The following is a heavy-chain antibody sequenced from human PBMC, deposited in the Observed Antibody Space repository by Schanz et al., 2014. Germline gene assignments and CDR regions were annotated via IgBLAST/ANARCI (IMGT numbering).Heavy chain of an antibody. CDR2: VSASGGGP. CDR1: GFTFRSYA. V-gene: IGHV3-23*01. Sequence: EVQLLESGGGLVQPGGSLRLSCIGSGFTFRSYALGWVRQAPGKGLEWVSLVSASGGGPFYADSVKGRFTISRDNSRNTVYLQMSSLRAEDTAAYYCVKDDRGDVVVVAANYWGQGTLVTVSS. CDR3: VKDDRGDVVVVAANY. J-gene: IGHJ4*02. D-gene: IGHD2-15*01.